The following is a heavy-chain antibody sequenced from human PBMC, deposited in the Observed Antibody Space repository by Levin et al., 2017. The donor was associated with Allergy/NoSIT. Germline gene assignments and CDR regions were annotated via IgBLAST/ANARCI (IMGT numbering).Heavy chain of an antibody. D-gene: IGHD6-19*01. Sequence: SETLSLICSVSGGSITITSYYWGWIRQPPGTGLEWIGNIYFSGSTYYSPSLKSRVTISVDTSKNQFSLRLTSVTAADTAVYYCGRRGRSGWHGGFDCWGDRTLFTVSS. V-gene: IGHV4-39*01. J-gene: IGHJ4*01. CDR1: GGSITITSYY. CDR2: IYFSGST. CDR3: GRRGRSGWHGGFDC.